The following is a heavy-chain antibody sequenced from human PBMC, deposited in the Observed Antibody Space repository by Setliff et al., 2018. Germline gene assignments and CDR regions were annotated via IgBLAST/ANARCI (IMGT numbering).Heavy chain of an antibody. CDR3: ARAREGGYDSSGYYYGMDAFDI. CDR2: IHHSGST. Sequence: PSETLSLTCAVSGYSISSGYYWGWIRQPPGKGLELIGYIHHSGSTYYNPSLKSRVTISADTSKNQFSLTLTSVTATDTAVYYCARAREGGYDSSGYYYGMDAFDIWGQGTMVTVSS. D-gene: IGHD3-22*01. CDR1: GYSISSGYY. J-gene: IGHJ3*02. V-gene: IGHV4-38-2*01.